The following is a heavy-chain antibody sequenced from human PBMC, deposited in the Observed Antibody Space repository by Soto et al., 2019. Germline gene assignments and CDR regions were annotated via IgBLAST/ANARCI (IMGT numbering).Heavy chain of an antibody. D-gene: IGHD2-2*01. J-gene: IGHJ3*02. CDR2: IWYDGSNK. CDR3: AREAVPAAMDDAFDI. V-gene: IGHV3-33*01. Sequence: ESGGGVVQPGRSLRLSCAASGFTFSSYGMHWVRQAPGKGLEWVAVIWYDGSNKYYADSVKGRFTISRDNSKNTLYLQMNSLRAEDTAVYYCAREAVPAAMDDAFDIWGQGTMVTVSS. CDR1: GFTFSSYG.